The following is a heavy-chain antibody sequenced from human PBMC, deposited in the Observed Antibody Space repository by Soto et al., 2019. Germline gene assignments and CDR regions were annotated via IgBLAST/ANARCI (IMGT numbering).Heavy chain of an antibody. D-gene: IGHD3-10*01. Sequence: SETLSLTCTVSGGSISSYYWSWIRQPPGKGLEWIGYIYYSGSTNYNPSRKSRVTISVDTSKNQFSLKLSSVTAADTAVYYCARDLYYGSNWFDPWGQGTLVTVSS. CDR1: GGSISSYY. J-gene: IGHJ5*02. CDR3: ARDLYYGSNWFDP. V-gene: IGHV4-59*01. CDR2: IYYSGST.